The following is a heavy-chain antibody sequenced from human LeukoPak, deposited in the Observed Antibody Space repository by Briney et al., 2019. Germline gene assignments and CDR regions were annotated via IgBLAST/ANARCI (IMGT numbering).Heavy chain of an antibody. J-gene: IGHJ3*02. D-gene: IGHD2-2*01. Sequence: GGSLKLSCAASGFTFSGSAMHWVRQASGKGLEWVGRIGSKANSYATAYAASVKGRFTISRDDSKNTAYLQMNSLKTEDAAVYYCTSPAGYCSSTSCYAAGDDAFDIWGQGTMVTVSS. CDR2: IGSKANSYAT. V-gene: IGHV3-73*01. CDR1: GFTFSGSA. CDR3: TSPAGYCSSTSCYAAGDDAFDI.